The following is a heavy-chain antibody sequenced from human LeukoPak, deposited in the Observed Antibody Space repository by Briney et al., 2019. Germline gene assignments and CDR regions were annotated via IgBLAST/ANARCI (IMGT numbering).Heavy chain of an antibody. J-gene: IGHJ4*02. D-gene: IGHD6-19*01. CDR3: AKDMREYSSGWPTDY. CDR2: ISYDGSNK. CDR1: GFTFSSYA. V-gene: IGHV3-30-3*01. Sequence: LPGGSLRLSCAASGFTFSSYAMHWVRQAPGKGLEWVAVISYDGSNKYYADSVKGRFTISKDNPKNTLYLQMNSLRAEDTAVYYCAKDMREYSSGWPTDYWGQGTLVTVSS.